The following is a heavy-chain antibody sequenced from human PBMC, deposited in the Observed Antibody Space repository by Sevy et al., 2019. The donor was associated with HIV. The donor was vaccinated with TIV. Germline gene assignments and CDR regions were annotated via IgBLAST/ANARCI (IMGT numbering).Heavy chain of an antibody. CDR1: GIAFSTHA. J-gene: IGHJ4*01. CDR3: ARDGGYSIKWYPLY. Sequence: GGSLRLSCAASGIAFSTHAMHWVRQAPGKGLEWVAVISYEGTETFYAASVEGRFTISGDNSKNMLSLQINSLKPEDTAVYYCARDGGYSIKWYPLYWGHGTLVTVSS. V-gene: IGHV3-30-3*01. CDR2: ISYEGTET. D-gene: IGHD1-26*01.